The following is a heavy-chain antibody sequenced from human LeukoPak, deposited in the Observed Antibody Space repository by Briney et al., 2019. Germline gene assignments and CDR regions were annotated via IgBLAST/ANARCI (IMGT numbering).Heavy chain of an antibody. Sequence: GGSLRLSCEGSGFTFDSYAMSWVRQSPGKGLEWVSAVTGTGGNTYHADSVKDRFTISRDNSKNTVYLQMNSLRAEDTAIYYCAKVHGSGSYRFDFWGQGTLVTVSS. D-gene: IGHD3-10*01. CDR3: AKVHGSGSYRFDF. CDR1: GFTFDSYA. J-gene: IGHJ4*02. V-gene: IGHV3-23*01. CDR2: VTGTGGNT.